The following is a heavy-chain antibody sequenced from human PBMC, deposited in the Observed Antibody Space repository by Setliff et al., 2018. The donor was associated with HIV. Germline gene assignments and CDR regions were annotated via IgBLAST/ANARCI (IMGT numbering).Heavy chain of an antibody. CDR3: ARHASTWYYESSGPPFDY. CDR2: ISAYNGNT. V-gene: IGHV1-18*01. Sequence: ASVKVSCKASGGTFSSYGISWVRQAPGQGLEWMGWISAYNGNTNYAQKLQGRVTMTTDTSTSTAYMELRSLRSDDTAVYYCARHASTWYYESSGPPFDYWGQGTLVTVSS. D-gene: IGHD3-22*01. J-gene: IGHJ4*02. CDR1: GGTFSSYG.